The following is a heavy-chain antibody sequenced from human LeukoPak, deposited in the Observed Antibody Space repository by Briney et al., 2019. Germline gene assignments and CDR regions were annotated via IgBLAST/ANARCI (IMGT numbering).Heavy chain of an antibody. V-gene: IGHV3-48*03. Sequence: GGSLSLSCTASGFTFSSHEMNWVRQAPGKGLEWVSYISSSGNTKYYADSVRGRFTISRDNAKNSLYLQMNSLRAEDTAVYYCARDLENYYGTAGKYIWGQGTMVTVSS. CDR2: ISSSGNTK. D-gene: IGHD3-10*01. CDR1: GFTFSSHE. CDR3: ARDLENYYGTAGKYI. J-gene: IGHJ3*02.